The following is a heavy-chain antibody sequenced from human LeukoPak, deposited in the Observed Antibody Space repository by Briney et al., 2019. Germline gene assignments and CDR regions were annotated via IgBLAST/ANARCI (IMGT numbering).Heavy chain of an antibody. CDR3: ANPRYGGYPFDY. V-gene: IGHV3-30*18. CDR1: GFTFSSYG. J-gene: IGHJ4*02. D-gene: IGHD5-12*01. Sequence: GGSLRLSCAASGFTFSSYGMHWVRQAPGKGLEWVAVISYDGSNKYYADSVKGRFTISRDNSKNTLYLQMNSLRAEDTAVYYCANPRYGGYPFDYWGQGTLVTVSS. CDR2: ISYDGSNK.